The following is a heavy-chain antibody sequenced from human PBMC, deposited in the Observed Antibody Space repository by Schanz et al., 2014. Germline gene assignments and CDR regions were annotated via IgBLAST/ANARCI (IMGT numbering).Heavy chain of an antibody. D-gene: IGHD6-13*01. Sequence: EVHLVESGGGLIQRGESLRLSCSASGFSFSSYSMNWVRQAPGKGLEWVSSISSSSSYIYYADSVKGRFTISRDNAKNSLYLQMNSLRAEDTAVYYCAREEGWGIAAAGPKHYYYGMDVWGQGTTVTVSS. J-gene: IGHJ6*02. CDR2: ISSSSSYI. CDR1: GFSFSSYS. V-gene: IGHV3-21*01. CDR3: AREEGWGIAAAGPKHYYYGMDV.